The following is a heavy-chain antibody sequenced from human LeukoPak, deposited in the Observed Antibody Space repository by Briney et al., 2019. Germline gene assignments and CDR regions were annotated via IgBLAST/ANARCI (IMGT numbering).Heavy chain of an antibody. CDR3: ARGAILGGYNLIDD. CDR1: GFTFGTYA. CDR2: ILSVVSIQ. D-gene: IGHD1-26*01. V-gene: IGHV3-30*04. Sequence: SLRLSCAASGFTFGTYAMHWVRQAPGKGLEWVAVILSVVSIQNTADSVRGRFIISRDNSKNTLFLQRNRLRTEETAVYYCARGAILGGYNLIDDWGQGTLVTVSS. J-gene: IGHJ4*02.